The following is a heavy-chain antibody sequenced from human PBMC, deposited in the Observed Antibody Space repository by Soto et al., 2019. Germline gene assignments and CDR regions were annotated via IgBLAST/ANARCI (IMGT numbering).Heavy chain of an antibody. Sequence: SETLSLTCTVSGGSIRNNYWSWIRQPPGKGLEWVGYIYYTGTSKYNPSLKSRVTISVDTSKNQFSLKLSSVTAADTAVYYCARAPRGNYGYPSYFDYWGQGTLVTVS. V-gene: IGHV4-59*01. CDR1: GGSIRNNY. J-gene: IGHJ4*02. D-gene: IGHD3-10*01. CDR2: IYYTGTS. CDR3: ARAPRGNYGYPSYFDY.